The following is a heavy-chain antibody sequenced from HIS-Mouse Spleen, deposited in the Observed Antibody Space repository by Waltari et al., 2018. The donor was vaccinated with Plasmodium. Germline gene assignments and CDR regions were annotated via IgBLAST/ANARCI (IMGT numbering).Heavy chain of an antibody. CDR3: ARGVGYSSSWYWFDP. D-gene: IGHD6-13*01. V-gene: IGHV4-38-2*02. CDR2: IYHSGST. J-gene: IGHJ5*02. Sequence: QVQLQESGPGLVKPSETLSLTCTVSGYSISSGYYWGWLRQPPGKGLEWIGSIYHSGSTYYNPSLKSRVTISVDTSKNQFSLKLSSVTAADTAVYYCARGVGYSSSWYWFDPWGQGTLVTVSS. CDR1: GYSISSGYY.